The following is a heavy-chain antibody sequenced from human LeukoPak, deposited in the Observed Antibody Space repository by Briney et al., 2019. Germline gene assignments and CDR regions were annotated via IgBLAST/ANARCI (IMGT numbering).Heavy chain of an antibody. CDR1: GFTFSSYA. CDR2: ISGSGGST. J-gene: IGHJ4*02. Sequence: GGSLRLSCAASGFTFSSYAMSWVRQAPGEGLEWVSAISGSGGSTYYADSVKGRFTISRDNSKNTLYLQMNSLRAEDTAVYYCAKREVPYYYGSGSYYPYWGQGTLVTVSS. CDR3: AKREVPYYYGSGSYYPY. D-gene: IGHD3-10*01. V-gene: IGHV3-23*01.